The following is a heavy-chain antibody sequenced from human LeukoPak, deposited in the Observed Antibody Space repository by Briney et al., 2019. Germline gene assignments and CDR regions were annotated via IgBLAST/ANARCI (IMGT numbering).Heavy chain of an antibody. CDR3: AELGITMIGGV. D-gene: IGHD3-10*02. CDR1: GFTFSSYE. CDR2: ISSSGSTI. Sequence: GGSLRLSCAASGFTFSSYEMNWVRQAPGKGLEWVSYISSSGSTIYYADSVKGRFTIAGDNAKNSLYLQMNSLRAEDPAVYYCAELGITMIGGVWGKGTTVTISS. V-gene: IGHV3-48*03. J-gene: IGHJ6*04.